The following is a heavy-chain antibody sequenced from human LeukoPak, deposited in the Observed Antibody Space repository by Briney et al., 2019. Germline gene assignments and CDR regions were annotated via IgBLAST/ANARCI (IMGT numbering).Heavy chain of an antibody. Sequence: GGSLRLSCAASGFTFSSYSMNWVRQAPGKGLEWVSYISSSSSTIYYADSVKGRFTISRDNAKNSLYLQMNSLRAEDTAVYYCARDGVVVVPAAMSDYWGQGTLVTVSS. CDR2: ISSSSSTI. CDR3: ARDGVVVVPAAMSDY. CDR1: GFTFSSYS. D-gene: IGHD2-2*01. V-gene: IGHV3-48*01. J-gene: IGHJ4*02.